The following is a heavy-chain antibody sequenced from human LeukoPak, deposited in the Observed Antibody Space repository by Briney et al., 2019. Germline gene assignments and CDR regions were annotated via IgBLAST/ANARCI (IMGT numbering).Heavy chain of an antibody. Sequence: PSETLSLTCTVSGGSISSSSYYWGWIRQPPGKGLEWIGSIYYSGSTYYNPSLKSRVTISVDTSKNQFSLKLSSVTSAYTAVYYCVVGHGYNYDSAPSDYWGQGTLVTVSS. J-gene: IGHJ4*02. V-gene: IGHV4-39*07. CDR1: GGSISSSSYY. D-gene: IGHD5-24*01. CDR3: VVGHGYNYDSAPSDY. CDR2: IYYSGST.